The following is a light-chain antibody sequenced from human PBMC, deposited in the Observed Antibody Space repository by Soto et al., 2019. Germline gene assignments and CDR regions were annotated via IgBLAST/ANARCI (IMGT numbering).Light chain of an antibody. V-gene: IGLV2-14*01. CDR3: SSYTGSDVVV. CDR2: DVS. Sequence: QYALTQPASVSGSPGQSITISCTGTSNDVGGYNYVSWYQQPPGKAPKLMIYDVSNRPSGVSNRFSGSKSGNTASLTISGLQAEDEADYYCSSYTGSDVVVFGGGTKLTVL. CDR1: SNDVGGYNY. J-gene: IGLJ2*01.